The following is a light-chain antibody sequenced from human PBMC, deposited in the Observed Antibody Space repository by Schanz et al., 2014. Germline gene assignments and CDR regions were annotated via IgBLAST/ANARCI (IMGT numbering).Light chain of an antibody. CDR3: QQRSNWPGT. Sequence: TVLTQSPDTLSLSPGERATLSCRASQSVSSTYLAWYQQRPGQAPRLLIYATSRRATGISDRFSGSGSGTDFTLTIARLEPEDFAVYYCQQRSNWPGTFGQGTKLEIK. CDR2: ATS. V-gene: IGKV3D-20*02. CDR1: QSVSSTY. J-gene: IGKJ2*02.